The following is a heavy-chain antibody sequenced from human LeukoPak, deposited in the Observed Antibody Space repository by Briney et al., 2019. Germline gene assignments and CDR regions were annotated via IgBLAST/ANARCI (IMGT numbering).Heavy chain of an antibody. Sequence: ASVKVSCKASGYTFTTYGISWVRQAPGQGLEWMGWISVYSGNTNYAQKLQGRVTMTTDTSTSTAYMEPRSLRSDDTAVYYCARKEVDSSGYFLNFDYWGQGTLVTVSS. CDR1: GYTFTTYG. CDR3: ARKEVDSSGYFLNFDY. J-gene: IGHJ4*02. CDR2: ISVYSGNT. V-gene: IGHV1-18*01. D-gene: IGHD3-22*01.